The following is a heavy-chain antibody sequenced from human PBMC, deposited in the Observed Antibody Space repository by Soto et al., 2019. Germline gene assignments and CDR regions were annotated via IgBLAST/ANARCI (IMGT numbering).Heavy chain of an antibody. V-gene: IGHV3-30-3*01. D-gene: IGHD6-19*01. CDR1: GFMFSAYA. J-gene: IGHJ4*01. Sequence: QVQLVESGGGVVQPGASLRLSCTASGFMFSAYAMLWVRQAPGKGLEWVAAMSYDGTNTYYADSLKGRFTISRDNSKNTLFLQMSSLTADDSAVYYCARDPSPYTSGWSGIDFWGLGTLVTVSS. CDR2: MSYDGTNT. CDR3: ARDPSPYTSGWSGIDF.